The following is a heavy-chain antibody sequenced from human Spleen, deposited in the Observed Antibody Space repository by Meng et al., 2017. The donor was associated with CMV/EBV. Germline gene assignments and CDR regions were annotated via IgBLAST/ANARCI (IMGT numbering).Heavy chain of an antibody. CDR2: ISVYKGNT. D-gene: IGHD4-23*01. J-gene: IGHJ2*01. V-gene: IGHV1-18*01. CDR3: ARDARVGLFGGGPNWHFDL. CDR1: GYTFNNNG. Sequence: ASVKVSCKASGYTFNNNGISWVRQAPGQGLEWMGWISVYKGNTNHAQRFQDRLTMTTDTSSSTTYMELRSLTSDDTAVYYCARDARVGLFGGGPNWHFDLWGRGTLVTVSS.